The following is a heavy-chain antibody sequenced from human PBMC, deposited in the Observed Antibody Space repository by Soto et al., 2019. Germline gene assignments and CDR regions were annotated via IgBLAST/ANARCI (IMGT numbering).Heavy chain of an antibody. CDR2: IYYSGST. CDR3: ARGVVAATSNFFQH. J-gene: IGHJ1*01. Sequence: QVQPQESGPGLVKPSETLSLTCTVSGGSISSYYWSWIRQPPGKGLEWIGYIYYSGSTNYNPSLKSRVTISVAPSKNQFSLRLSSVTAADTAVYYCARGVVAATSNFFQHWGQGTLVTVSS. CDR1: GGSISSYY. D-gene: IGHD2-15*01. V-gene: IGHV4-59*08.